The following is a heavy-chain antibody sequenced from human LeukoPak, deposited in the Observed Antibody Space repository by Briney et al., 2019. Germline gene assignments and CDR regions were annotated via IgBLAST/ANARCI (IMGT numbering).Heavy chain of an antibody. V-gene: IGHV3-49*04. Sequence: GGSLRLSCTASGFTFGDYAMNWVRQAPGKGLEWVGFIRSKAYGGTTEYAASVRGRFTISRDDSKSIAYLQMNSLKTEDTAVYYCTRVGLPAAMPCDYWGQGTLVTVSS. D-gene: IGHD2-2*01. CDR1: GFTFGDYA. J-gene: IGHJ4*02. CDR3: TRVGLPAAMPCDY. CDR2: IRSKAYGGTT.